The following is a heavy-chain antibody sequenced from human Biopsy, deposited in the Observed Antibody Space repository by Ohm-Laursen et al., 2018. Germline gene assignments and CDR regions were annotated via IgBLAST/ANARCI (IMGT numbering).Heavy chain of an antibody. CDR3: ARDETGSSVFGPYYYGMDV. CDR2: INLTGGTT. Sequence: ASVKASCKASGHSFTKYYINWVRQAPGQGLEWMGIINLTGGTTSYAEKFQGRVTLTRDTSTGTVSLELNSLIYEDTALYYCARDETGSSVFGPYYYGMDVWGQGTTVTVSS. V-gene: IGHV1-46*01. CDR1: GHSFTKYY. J-gene: IGHJ6*02. D-gene: IGHD3-9*01.